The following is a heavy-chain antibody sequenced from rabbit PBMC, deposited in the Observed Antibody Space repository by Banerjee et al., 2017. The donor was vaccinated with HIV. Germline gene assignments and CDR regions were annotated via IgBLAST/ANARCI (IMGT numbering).Heavy chain of an antibody. Sequence: QAPGKGLEWIACIAASNSGRTYYASWAKGRFTISKASWTTVTLQMTSLTAADTASYFCARDLAGVIGWNFDLWGQGTLVTVS. CDR2: IAASNSGRT. CDR3: ARDLAGVIGWNFDL. V-gene: IGHV1S40*01. J-gene: IGHJ4*01. D-gene: IGHD4-1*01.